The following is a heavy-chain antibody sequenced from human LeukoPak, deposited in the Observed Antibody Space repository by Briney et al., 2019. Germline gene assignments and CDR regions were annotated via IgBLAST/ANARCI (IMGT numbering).Heavy chain of an antibody. D-gene: IGHD6-19*01. CDR2: IYYTGST. CDR1: GGSINSYY. J-gene: IGHJ4*02. Sequence: SETLSLTCTVSGGSINSYYWSWIRQPPGKELEWIGYIYYTGSTNYNPSLKSRVTVSVDTSKNQFSLKLSSVTAADTAVHYCARGAGWYQFWGQGTLVTVSS. V-gene: IGHV4-59*01. CDR3: ARGAGWYQF.